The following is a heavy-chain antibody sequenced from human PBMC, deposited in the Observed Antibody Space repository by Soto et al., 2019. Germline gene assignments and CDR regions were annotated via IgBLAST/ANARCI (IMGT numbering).Heavy chain of an antibody. CDR1: GFTFSNFG. CDR3: AKGRHGSSYSAADY. D-gene: IGHD6-6*01. J-gene: IGHJ4*02. CDR2: MSYDGSNE. Sequence: VHLVESGGGVVQPGRSLRLSCAASGFTFSNFGMHWVRQAPGKGLEWVAVMSYDGSNEYYGDSVKGRFTISRDSSKNTLFLQMISLRAEDTAVYYCAKGRHGSSYSAADYWGQGTLVTVSS. V-gene: IGHV3-30*18.